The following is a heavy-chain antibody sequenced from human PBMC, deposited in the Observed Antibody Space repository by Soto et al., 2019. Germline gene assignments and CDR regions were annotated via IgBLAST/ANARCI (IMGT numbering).Heavy chain of an antibody. CDR2: ISWNSGSI. J-gene: IGHJ3*02. V-gene: IGHV3-9*01. CDR3: AKDKKVGSGWLDAFDI. Sequence: EVQLVESGGGLVQPGRSLRLSCAASGFTFDDYAMHWVRRAPGKGLEWVSGISWNSGSIGYAESVKGRFTISSDNAKNSLYLQMNSLRAKDTALYYCAKDKKVGSGWLDAFDIWGQGTMVTVSS. D-gene: IGHD6-19*01. CDR1: GFTFDDYA.